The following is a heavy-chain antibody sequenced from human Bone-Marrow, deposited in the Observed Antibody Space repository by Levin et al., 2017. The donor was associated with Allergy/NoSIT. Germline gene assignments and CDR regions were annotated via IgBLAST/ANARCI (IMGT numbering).Heavy chain of an antibody. J-gene: IGHJ4*02. CDR3: AREMGYMADVGLWGDS. CDR1: GGSINTYY. Sequence: SETLSLTCTVSGGSINTYYWNWIRQPPGKGLEWVGHIYYRGSTNYNPSLKSRVTISIDTSKNQFSLKLSSVTAADTAVYYCAREMGYMADVGLWGDSWGQGTLVTVSS. D-gene: IGHD3-16*01. V-gene: IGHV4-59*01. CDR2: IYYRGST.